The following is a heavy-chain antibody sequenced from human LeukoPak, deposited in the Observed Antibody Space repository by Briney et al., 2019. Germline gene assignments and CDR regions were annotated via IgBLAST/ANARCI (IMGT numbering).Heavy chain of an antibody. D-gene: IGHD4-11*01. CDR1: GGTFSSYV. CDR2: IIPIFGTA. J-gene: IGHJ5*02. Sequence: SVKVSCKASGGTFSSYVINWVRQAPGQGLEWMGGIIPIFGTANYAQKFQGRVTITADKSTSTAYMELSSLRSEDTAVYYCARGLLSFMRSDYSNYWDNWFDPWGQGTLVTVSS. V-gene: IGHV1-69*06. CDR3: ARGLLSFMRSDYSNYWDNWFDP.